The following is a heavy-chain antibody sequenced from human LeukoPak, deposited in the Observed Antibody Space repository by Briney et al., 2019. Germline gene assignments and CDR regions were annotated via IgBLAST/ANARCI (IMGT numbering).Heavy chain of an antibody. CDR2: IKQEGREK. Sequence: GLLRLSCAASGFTFSSYWMSWVRQAPGKGLEWVANIKQEGREKYYVDSVKGRFTISRDNAKNSLYLQMNSLRAEDTAVHYCAREIGYGDYDYYYYYMDVWGKGTTVTVSS. CDR3: AREIGYGDYDYYYYYMDV. CDR1: GFTFSSYW. V-gene: IGHV3-7*01. D-gene: IGHD4-17*01. J-gene: IGHJ6*03.